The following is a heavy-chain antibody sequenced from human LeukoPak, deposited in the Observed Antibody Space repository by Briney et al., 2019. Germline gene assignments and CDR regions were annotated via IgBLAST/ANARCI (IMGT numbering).Heavy chain of an antibody. Sequence: PGGSLRLSCAASGFSFSTYGMHWVRQAPGKGLEWVAVIWYDGSNKYYADSVKGRFTISRDDSKNTVYLQMNSLRAEDTAVYYCARAYSSSWIDYWGQGTLVTVSS. D-gene: IGHD6-13*01. CDR1: GFSFSTYG. CDR2: IWYDGSNK. CDR3: ARAYSSSWIDY. V-gene: IGHV3-33*08. J-gene: IGHJ4*02.